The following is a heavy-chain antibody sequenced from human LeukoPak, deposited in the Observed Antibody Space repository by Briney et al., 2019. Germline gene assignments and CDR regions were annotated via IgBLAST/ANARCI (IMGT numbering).Heavy chain of an antibody. CDR3: ASPSGGRYRDDALDI. V-gene: IGHV4-61*01. J-gene: IGHJ3*02. CDR1: GGSVSSGSYY. Sequence: PSETLSLTCNVSGGSVSSGSYYWSWIRQSPGKRLEWIGYISYTGTTNYNPSLRSRVTISVDMSKNQIFLKLNSVTAADTAVYHCASPSGGRYRDDALDIWGQGTMVTVSS. CDR2: ISYTGTT. D-gene: IGHD3-10*01.